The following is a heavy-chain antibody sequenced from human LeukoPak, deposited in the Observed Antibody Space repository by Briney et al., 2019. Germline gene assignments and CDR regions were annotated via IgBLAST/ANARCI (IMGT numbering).Heavy chain of an antibody. D-gene: IGHD6-19*01. Sequence: GGSLRPSCAASGFTFSSYAMSWVRQAPGKGLEWVSAISGSGGSTYYADSVKGRFTISRDNSKNTLYLQMNSLRAEDTAVYYCAKDLPPLAVAGLPLDYWGQGTLVTVSS. V-gene: IGHV3-23*01. CDR2: ISGSGGST. CDR3: AKDLPPLAVAGLPLDY. CDR1: GFTFSSYA. J-gene: IGHJ4*02.